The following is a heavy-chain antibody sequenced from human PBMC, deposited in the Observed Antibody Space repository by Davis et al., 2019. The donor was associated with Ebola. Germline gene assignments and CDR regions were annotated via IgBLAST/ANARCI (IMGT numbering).Heavy chain of an antibody. V-gene: IGHV3-7*03. CDR2: LRQDGGET. Sequence: PGGSLRLSCAAATGFAFSIHWMTWVRQAPGKGLEWVANLRQDGGETYYAASVKGRFAISRDNAKNSLYLQMNSLRAEDTAIYYCARDAVPAAQDYWGQGTLVTVSS. CDR3: ARDAVPAAQDY. D-gene: IGHD2-2*01. J-gene: IGHJ4*02. CDR1: TGFAFSIHW.